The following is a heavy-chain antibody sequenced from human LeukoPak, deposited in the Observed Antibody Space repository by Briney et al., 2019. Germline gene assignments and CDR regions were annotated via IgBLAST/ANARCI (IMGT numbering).Heavy chain of an antibody. V-gene: IGHV1-2*02. D-gene: IGHD6-13*01. CDR1: GYTFTGYY. CDR2: INPNSGGT. J-gene: IGHJ6*03. Sequence: ASVKVSCKASGYTFTGYYMHWVRQAPGRGLEWMGWINPNSGGTNYAQKFQGRVTMTRDTSISTAYMELSRLRSDDTAVYYCARDGRYSSPYYMDVWGKGTTVTVSS. CDR3: ARDGRYSSPYYMDV.